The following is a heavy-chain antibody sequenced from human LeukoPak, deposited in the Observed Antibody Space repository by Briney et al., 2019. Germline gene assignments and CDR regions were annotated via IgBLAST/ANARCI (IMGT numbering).Heavy chain of an antibody. CDR2: INNNGGTR. CDR3: VRGDSRDY. CDR1: GFTFSSST. J-gene: IGHJ4*02. Sequence: GGSLRLSCAASGFTFSSSTMNWVRQAPGKGLEWVSSINNNGGTRHYAGSVRGRFTISRDYARDSLFLQMDSLRAEDTAVYYCVRGDSRDYWGQGTLVTVST. D-gene: IGHD3-22*01. V-gene: IGHV3-21*01.